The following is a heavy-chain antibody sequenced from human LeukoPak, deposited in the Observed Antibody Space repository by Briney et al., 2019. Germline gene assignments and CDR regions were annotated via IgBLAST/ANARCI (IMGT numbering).Heavy chain of an antibody. Sequence: SGPTLVNPTQTLTXTCTFSGFSLSTSGVGVGWIRQPPGKALEWLALIYWNDDKRYSPSLKSRLTITKDTSKNQVVLTMTNMDPVDTATYYCAHRPIAAAGTKVFDPWGQGTLVTVSS. D-gene: IGHD6-13*01. J-gene: IGHJ5*02. CDR2: IYWNDDK. V-gene: IGHV2-5*01. CDR1: GFSLSTSGVG. CDR3: AHRPIAAAGTKVFDP.